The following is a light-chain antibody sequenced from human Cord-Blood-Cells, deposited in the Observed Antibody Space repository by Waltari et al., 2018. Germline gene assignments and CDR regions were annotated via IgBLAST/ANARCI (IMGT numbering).Light chain of an antibody. CDR1: QSISSW. V-gene: IGKV1-5*03. CDR3: QQYNSYSPT. J-gene: IGKJ1*01. CDR2: KAS. Sequence: DIQMTQSPSTLSASVGDRVTITCRASQSISSWLAWYQQKPGKAPKLLIYKASSLESGVPSRFSGSGSVTEFTLTIISLQPDDFATYYCQQYNSYSPTFGQGTKVEIK.